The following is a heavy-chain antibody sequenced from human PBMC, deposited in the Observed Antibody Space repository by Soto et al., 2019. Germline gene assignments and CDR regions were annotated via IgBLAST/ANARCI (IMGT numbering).Heavy chain of an antibody. CDR1: VLPFSNLD. CDR3: SSAGGTYYSRFDF. CDR2: IKSKGDGGTA. D-gene: IGHD1-26*01. Sequence: GGSLRLSCAASVLPFSNLDMRWVRQAPGKGLEWVGRIKSKGDGGTADYSAPVKGRFIISRDDSKTTLFLQLDSLKIEDTGVYYCSSAGGTYYSRFDFWGQGVPVTVS. V-gene: IGHV3-15*01. J-gene: IGHJ4*02.